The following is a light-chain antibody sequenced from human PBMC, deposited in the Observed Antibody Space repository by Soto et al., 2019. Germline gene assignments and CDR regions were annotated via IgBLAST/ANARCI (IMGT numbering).Light chain of an antibody. J-gene: IGLJ2*01. CDR2: EVS. CDR1: SSDVGGSNS. Sequence: QPVLSQPPSASGSPGQSVTISCTGTSSDVGGSNSLAWYQQHPGKAPTLMIYEVSQRPSGVPDRFSGSKSGNTASLTVSGLQAEDEADYYCSSYAGTNNMVFGGGTKVTVL. CDR3: SSYAGTNNMV. V-gene: IGLV2-8*01.